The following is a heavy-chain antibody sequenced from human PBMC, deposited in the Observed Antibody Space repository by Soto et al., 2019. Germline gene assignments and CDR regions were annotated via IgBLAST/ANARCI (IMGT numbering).Heavy chain of an antibody. J-gene: IGHJ6*02. CDR2: IIRKTDGGTT. CDR3: STETRTVYLYSAMAV. Sequence: EVQLVESGGGLVKPGGSLRLSCAASGFTFSNAWMSWVRQAPGKGLEWVGRIIRKTDGGTTDYAAPVQGRFTISTDDSKTSVYLQLNSLQTEDTAVYYCSTETRTVYLYSAMAVWGQGTPVTVSS. D-gene: IGHD2-2*01. CDR1: GFTFSNAW. V-gene: IGHV3-15*01.